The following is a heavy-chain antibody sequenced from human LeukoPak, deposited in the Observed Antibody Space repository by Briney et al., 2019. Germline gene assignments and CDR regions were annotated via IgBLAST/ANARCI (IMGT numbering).Heavy chain of an antibody. V-gene: IGHV4-30-4*01. J-gene: IGHJ4*02. Sequence: SETLSLTCSVSGGSISSGDYYWSWIRQPPGKGLEWIGYIYYSGSTYYNPSLKSRVTISVDTSKNQFSLKLNSVTAADTAVYYCAKDLPSITIFGLGSFDYWGQGTLVTVSS. CDR2: IYYSGST. CDR3: AKDLPSITIFGLGSFDY. D-gene: IGHD3-3*01. CDR1: GGSISSGDYY.